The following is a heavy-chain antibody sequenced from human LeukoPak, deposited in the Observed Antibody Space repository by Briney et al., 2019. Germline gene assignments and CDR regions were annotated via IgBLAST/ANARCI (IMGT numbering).Heavy chain of an antibody. CDR3: ARGKYSSFDN. Sequence: SQTLCLTCDISGDSLFTNGVAWNWIRQSPSRGLEWLGRTYYRSKWSFEYGVSVKSRISINADTSKNQFSLQLSSVTPEDTAVYYCARGKYSSFDNWGQETLVTVSS. J-gene: IGHJ4*02. D-gene: IGHD6-13*01. CDR1: GDSLFTNGVA. V-gene: IGHV6-1*01. CDR2: TYYRSKWSF.